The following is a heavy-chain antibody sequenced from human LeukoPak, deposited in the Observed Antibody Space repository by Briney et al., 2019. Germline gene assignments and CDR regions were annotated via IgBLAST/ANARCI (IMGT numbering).Heavy chain of an antibody. J-gene: IGHJ5*02. CDR2: ISYDGSDK. CDR3: AKDYYGSGSYYNWFDP. CDR1: GFTFSSYG. D-gene: IGHD3-10*01. V-gene: IGHV3-30*18. Sequence: PGGSLRLSCAASGFTFSSYGMHWVRQAPGKGLEWVAVISYDGSDKYYADSVKGRFTISRDNSKSTLYLQMNSLRAEDTAVYYCAKDYYGSGSYYNWFDPWGQGTLVTVSS.